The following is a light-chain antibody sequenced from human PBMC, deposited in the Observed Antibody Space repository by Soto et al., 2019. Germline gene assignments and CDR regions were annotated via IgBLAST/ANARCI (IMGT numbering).Light chain of an antibody. V-gene: IGKV3-20*01. CDR1: QPISSHNY. CDR3: QQYYNSPPT. Sequence: EIVLTQSPGTLSLSPGERATLSCRASQPISSHNYLAWYQQKPGQAPRVLIYGASRRATGISDRFSGSGSGTDFTLNIRRLGPGDFGGYFCQQYYNSPPTFGGGTKVEIK. J-gene: IGKJ4*01. CDR2: GAS.